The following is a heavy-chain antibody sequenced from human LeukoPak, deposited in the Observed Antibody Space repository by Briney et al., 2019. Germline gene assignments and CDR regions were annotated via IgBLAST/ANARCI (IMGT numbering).Heavy chain of an antibody. J-gene: IGHJ3*02. Sequence: GGSRRLSCAASGFTFSSYSMNWVRQAPGKGLEWVSYISSSSSTIYYADSVKGRFTISRDNAKNSLYLQMNSLRAEDTAVYYCARDRAGSGYHDAFDIWGQGTMVTVSS. V-gene: IGHV3-48*01. CDR2: ISSSSSTI. CDR1: GFTFSSYS. D-gene: IGHD3-22*01. CDR3: ARDRAGSGYHDAFDI.